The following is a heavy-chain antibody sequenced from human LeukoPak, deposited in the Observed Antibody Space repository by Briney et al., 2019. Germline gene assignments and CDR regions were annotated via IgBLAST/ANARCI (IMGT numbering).Heavy chain of an antibody. V-gene: IGHV1-2*02. CDR3: ARRSWGGFDP. CDR1: VYTFTVYY. J-gene: IGHJ5*02. CDR2: INPNSGGT. Sequence: ASVTVSFTASVYTFTVYYMHWVRQAPGPGLEWMGWINPNSGGTNYAQKFQGRVTMTRDTSISTAYMELSRLRSDDTAVYYCARRSWGGFDPWGQGTLVTVSS. D-gene: IGHD7-27*01.